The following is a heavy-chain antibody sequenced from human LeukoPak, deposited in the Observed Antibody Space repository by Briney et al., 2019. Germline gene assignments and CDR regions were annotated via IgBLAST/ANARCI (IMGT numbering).Heavy chain of an antibody. CDR2: ISYDGSNK. D-gene: IGHD5-12*01. Sequence: GRSLRLSCAASGFTFSSYAMHWVRQAPGKGLEGVAVISYDGSNKYYADSVKGRFTISRDNSKNTLYLQMNSLRAEDTAVYYCARDGGGYDNYYYGMDVWGQGTTVTVSS. J-gene: IGHJ6*02. CDR3: ARDGGGYDNYYYGMDV. CDR1: GFTFSSYA. V-gene: IGHV3-30*04.